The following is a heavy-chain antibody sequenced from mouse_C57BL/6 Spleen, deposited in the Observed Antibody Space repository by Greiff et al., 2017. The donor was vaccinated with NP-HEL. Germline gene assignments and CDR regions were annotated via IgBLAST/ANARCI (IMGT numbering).Heavy chain of an antibody. CDR1: GFNFSDYY. CDR3: ARDGGGYFDV. V-gene: IGHV5-16*01. CDR2: INYDGSST. Sequence: EVKLMESEGGLVQPGSSMKLSCTASGFNFSDYYMAWVRQVPEKGLEWVANINYDGSSTYYLDSLKSRFIISRDNAKNILYLQRSSLQSEDTATYYCARDGGGYFDVWGTGTTVTVSS. J-gene: IGHJ1*03.